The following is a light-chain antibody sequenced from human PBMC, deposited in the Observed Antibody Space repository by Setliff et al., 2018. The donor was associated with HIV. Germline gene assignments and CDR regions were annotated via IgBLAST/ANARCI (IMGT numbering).Light chain of an antibody. CDR2: QAT. V-gene: IGLV2-23*01. CDR3: CSNTGSNTYV. CDR1: SSDVGRYNL. J-gene: IGLJ1*01. Sequence: QSVLTQPASVSGSPGQSITISCTGTSSDVGRYNLVSWYQQHPGKAPKLMIYQATKRPSGVSNHFSGSKSGNTASLTISGLQAEDEADYYCCSNTGSNTYVFGTGTRSPS.